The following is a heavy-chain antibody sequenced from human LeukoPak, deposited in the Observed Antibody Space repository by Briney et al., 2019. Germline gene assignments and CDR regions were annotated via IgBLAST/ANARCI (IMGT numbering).Heavy chain of an antibody. CDR3: ARGPRYYYYMDV. Sequence: SETLSLTCTVSGGSISSYYWSWIRQPPGKGLEWIGYIYYSGSTNYNPSLKSRVTISVDTSKNQFSLKLSSVTAADTAVYYCARGPRYYYYMDVWGQGTTVTVSS. J-gene: IGHJ6*03. V-gene: IGHV4-59*01. CDR2: IYYSGST. CDR1: GGSISSYY.